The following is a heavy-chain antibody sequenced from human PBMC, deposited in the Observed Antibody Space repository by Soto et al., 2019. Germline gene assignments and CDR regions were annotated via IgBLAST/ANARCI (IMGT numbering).Heavy chain of an antibody. J-gene: IGHJ5*02. Sequence: AASVKVSCKASGYTFISFDINWVRQATGQGPEWMGWMNPNSGIVGYAQKFRDRVTLTRDTSIGTAYMELTSLNSEDTAVYYCARDYGGNSGWFDPWGQGTLVTVSS. CDR2: MNPNSGIV. D-gene: IGHD4-17*01. CDR1: GYTFISFD. V-gene: IGHV1-8*01. CDR3: ARDYGGNSGWFDP.